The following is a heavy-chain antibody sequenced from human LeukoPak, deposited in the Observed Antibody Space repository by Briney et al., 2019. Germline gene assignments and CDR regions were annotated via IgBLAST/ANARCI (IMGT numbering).Heavy chain of an antibody. CDR1: GFTFSSYA. CDR3: AADPINYYYYGMDV. V-gene: IGHV3-23*01. Sequence: GGSLRLSCAASGFTFSSYAMSWVRQAPGKGLEWVSAISGSGGSTYYADSVKGRFTISRDNAKNSLYLQMNSLRAEDTAVYYCAADPINYYYYGMDVWGQGTTVTVSS. CDR2: ISGSGGST. J-gene: IGHJ6*02.